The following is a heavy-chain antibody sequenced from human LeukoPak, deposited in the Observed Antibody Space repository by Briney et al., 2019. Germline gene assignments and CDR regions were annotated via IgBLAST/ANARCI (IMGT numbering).Heavy chain of an antibody. CDR2: IISSSNTI. J-gene: IGHJ4*02. V-gene: IGHV3-48*01. CDR3: AKHKVATKVKDY. CDR1: GFTFSTHS. D-gene: IGHD3-22*01. Sequence: GGSLRLSCAVSGFTFSTHSMNWVRQAPGKGLEWVSYIISSSNTIYYADSVKGRFTISRDNSKNTLYLQMNSLRAEDTALYYCAKHKVATKVKDYWGQGTLVTVSS.